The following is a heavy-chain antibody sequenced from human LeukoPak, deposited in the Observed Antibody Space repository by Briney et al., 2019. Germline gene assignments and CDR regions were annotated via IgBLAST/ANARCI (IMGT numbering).Heavy chain of an antibody. CDR2: INHSGST. V-gene: IGHV4-34*01. CDR1: GGSFSGYY. D-gene: IGHD5-18*01. CDR3: ARGDVDTAMAVFDY. Sequence: PSETLSLTCAVYGGSFSGYYWSWIRQPPGKGLEWIGEINHSGSTNYNPSLKSRVTISVDTSKNQFSLKLSSVTAADTAVYYCARGDVDTAMAVFDYWGQGTLVTVSS. J-gene: IGHJ4*02.